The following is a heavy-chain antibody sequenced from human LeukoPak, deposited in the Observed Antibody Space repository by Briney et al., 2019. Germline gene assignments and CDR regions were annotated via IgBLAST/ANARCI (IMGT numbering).Heavy chain of an antibody. CDR2: IYYSGST. V-gene: IGHV4-59*01. Sequence: PSETLSLTCTVSGGSISSYYWSWIRQPPGKGLEWIGYIYYSGSTNYNPSLKSRVTTSVDTSKNQFSLKLSSVTAADTAVYYCARDHAPRYSGYDSWGQGTLVTVSS. J-gene: IGHJ5*02. D-gene: IGHD5-12*01. CDR1: GGSISSYY. CDR3: ARDHAPRYSGYDS.